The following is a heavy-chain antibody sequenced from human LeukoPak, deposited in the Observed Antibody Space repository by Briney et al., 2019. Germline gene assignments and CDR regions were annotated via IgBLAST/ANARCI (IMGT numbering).Heavy chain of an antibody. CDR3: AKDPMFLSSPPDY. CDR2: ISWNSGSI. J-gene: IGHJ4*02. CDR1: GFTFDDYA. Sequence: PGRSLRLSCAASGFTFDDYAMHWVRQAPGKGLEWVSGISWNSGSIDYADSVKGRFTISRDNAKNSLYLQMNSLRAEDTALYYCAKDPMFLSSPPDYWGQGTLVTVSS. V-gene: IGHV3-9*01. D-gene: IGHD3-10*02.